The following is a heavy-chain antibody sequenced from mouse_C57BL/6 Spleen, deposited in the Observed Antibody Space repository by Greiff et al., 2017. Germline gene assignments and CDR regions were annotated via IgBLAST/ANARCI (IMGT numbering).Heavy chain of an antibody. D-gene: IGHD1-1*01. CDR3: ARHYRYGSSYEWYFDV. Sequence: VHLVESGPGLVAPSQSLSITCTVSGFSLTSYGVHWVRQPPGKGLEWLVVIWSDGSTTYNSALKSRLSISKDNSKGQVFLKMNSLQADDTAMYYCARHYRYGSSYEWYFDVWGTGTTVTVSS. CDR1: GFSLTSYG. J-gene: IGHJ1*03. CDR2: IWSDGST. V-gene: IGHV2-6-1*01.